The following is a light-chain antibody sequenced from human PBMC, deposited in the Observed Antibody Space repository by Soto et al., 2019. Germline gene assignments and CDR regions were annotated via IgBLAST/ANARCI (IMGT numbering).Light chain of an antibody. V-gene: IGKV3-11*01. CDR3: QQYFNTPIT. CDR2: DAS. Sequence: EIVLTQSPATLSLSPGERATLSCRASQSVSSYLAWYQQKPGKAPKLLIYDASNLESGVPSRFSGTGPGTEFTLTISSLQAEDVAVYYCQQYFNTPITFGQGTRLAIK. CDR1: QSVSSY. J-gene: IGKJ5*01.